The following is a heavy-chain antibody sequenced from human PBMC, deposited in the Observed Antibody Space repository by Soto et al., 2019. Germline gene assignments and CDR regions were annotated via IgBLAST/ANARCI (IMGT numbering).Heavy chain of an antibody. CDR3: ARGLYYYDSSGYYQYYFDY. V-gene: IGHV3-13*04. D-gene: IGHD3-22*01. CDR1: GFTFSSYD. CDR2: IGTAGDT. Sequence: PGGSLRLSCAASGFTFSSYDMHWVRQATGKGLEWVSAIGTAGDTYYPGSVKGRFTISRENAKNSLYLQMNSLRAGDTAVYYCARGLYYYDSSGYYQYYFDYWGQGTLVTVSS. J-gene: IGHJ4*02.